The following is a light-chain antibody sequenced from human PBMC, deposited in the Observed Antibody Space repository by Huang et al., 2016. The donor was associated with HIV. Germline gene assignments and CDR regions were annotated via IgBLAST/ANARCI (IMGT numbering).Light chain of an antibody. CDR1: QGISSY. CDR2: AAS. J-gene: IGKJ2*01. CDR3: QETYSIPYT. V-gene: IGKV1-39*01. Sequence: IQMTQSPSSLSASVGDRVTITCRASQGISSYLNWYQQKPGKAPKLLIYAASTLQSGVPSRFSGSGSGTDFTLTISSLQPADSATYYCQETYSIPYTLGQGTKLEIK.